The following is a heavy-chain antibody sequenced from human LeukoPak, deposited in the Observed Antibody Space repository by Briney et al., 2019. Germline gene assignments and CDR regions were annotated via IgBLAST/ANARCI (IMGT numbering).Heavy chain of an antibody. J-gene: IGHJ5*02. CDR1: GFTFSSYW. V-gene: IGHV3-74*01. CDR3: ARGFAGFDP. CDR2: ISTDGSST. Sequence: GGSLRLSCAASGFTFSSYWMHWVRQAPGKGPVWVSRISTDGSSTSYADSVKGRLTISRDNAKNTLYLQMNSLRAEDTAVFYCARGFAGFDPWGQGTLVTVSS.